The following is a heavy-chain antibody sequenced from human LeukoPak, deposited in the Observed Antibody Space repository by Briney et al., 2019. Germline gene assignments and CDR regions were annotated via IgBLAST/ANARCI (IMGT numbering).Heavy chain of an antibody. Sequence: PSETLSLTCAVYGGSFSGYYCSWIRQPPGKGLEWSGEINHSGSTNYNPSLKSRATISVDTSKNQFSLKLSSVSGADMAVYYCAAGINFDVLAGYFYWGEGTLVTVSS. CDR3: AAGINFDVLAGYFY. CDR2: INHSGST. J-gene: IGHJ4*02. V-gene: IGHV4-34*01. D-gene: IGHD3-9*01. CDR1: GGSFSGYY.